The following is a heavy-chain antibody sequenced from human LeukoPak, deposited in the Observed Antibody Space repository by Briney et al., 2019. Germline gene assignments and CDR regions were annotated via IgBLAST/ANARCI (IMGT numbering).Heavy chain of an antibody. CDR2: ISDGGGAT. J-gene: IGHJ5*02. CDR3: AKAIGQEVPAGSRWYDP. D-gene: IGHD6-13*01. CDR1: GFAFNNYA. V-gene: IGHV3-23*01. Sequence: PGGSLRLSCAASGFAFNNYAMTWVRQAPGKGLEWVSTISDGGGATYYADSVKGRFTISKDSSTQTLYPQMNNLRAEDTALYYCAKAIGQEVPAGSRWYDPWGQGALVTVSS.